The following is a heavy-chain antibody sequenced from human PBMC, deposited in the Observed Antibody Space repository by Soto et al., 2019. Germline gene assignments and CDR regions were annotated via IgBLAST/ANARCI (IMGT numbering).Heavy chain of an antibody. CDR1: GYTFTSYD. CDR3: ARSTNDYGDRH. D-gene: IGHD4-17*01. CDR2: MNPNSGNT. J-gene: IGHJ4*02. V-gene: IGHV1-8*01. Sequence: QVQLVQSGAEVKKPGASVKVSCKASGYTFTSYDINWVRQATGQGLEWMGWMNPNSGNTGHAQKFQGRPTMTTNTSISTAYMELSSLRAEDTAVYYCARSTNDYGDRHWGQGPLVTVSS.